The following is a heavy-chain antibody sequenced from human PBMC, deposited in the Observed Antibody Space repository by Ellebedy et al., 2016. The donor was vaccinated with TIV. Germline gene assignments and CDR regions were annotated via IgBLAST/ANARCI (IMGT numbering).Heavy chain of an antibody. J-gene: IGHJ4*02. CDR2: ISGDGGST. CDR1: GFTFRNFF. Sequence: GESLKISXATSGFTFRNFFMSWVRQTPGKGLEWVSTISGDGGSTYFADSVKGRFTISRDNFKNTMYLQMNSLRADDTAVYYCRQGHYADYWGQGTLVTVSS. V-gene: IGHV3-23*01. CDR3: RQGHYADY.